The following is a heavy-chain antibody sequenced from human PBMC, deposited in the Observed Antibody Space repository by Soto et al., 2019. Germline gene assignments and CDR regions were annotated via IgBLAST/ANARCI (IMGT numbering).Heavy chain of an antibody. CDR3: ARHSPNTMMITFGGVTHFDY. D-gene: IGHD3-16*01. CDR2: IYYSGST. J-gene: IGHJ4*02. Sequence: PSETLSLTCTVSGGSISSSSYYWGWIRQPPGKGLEWIGSIYYSGSTYYNPSLKSRVTISVDTSKNQYSLKRSSVTAADTAVYYCARHSPNTMMITFGGVTHFDYWGQGTLVTVSS. CDR1: GGSISSSSYY. V-gene: IGHV4-39*01.